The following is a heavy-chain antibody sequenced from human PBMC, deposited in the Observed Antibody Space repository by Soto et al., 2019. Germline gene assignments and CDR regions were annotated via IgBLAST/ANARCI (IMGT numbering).Heavy chain of an antibody. V-gene: IGHV1-2*02. Sequence: QVQLVQSGSEVKKPGASVKVSCQASGYTFTAFYMNWVRQAPGQGLEWMGWVNRNTGVTKYAQKFQGRVTMTRDTSINTAYMELSGLTSDDTAVYYCTTLRLDPWGQGTLVTVSS. CDR3: TTLRLDP. D-gene: IGHD3-9*01. J-gene: IGHJ5*02. CDR1: GYTFTAFY. CDR2: VNRNTGVT.